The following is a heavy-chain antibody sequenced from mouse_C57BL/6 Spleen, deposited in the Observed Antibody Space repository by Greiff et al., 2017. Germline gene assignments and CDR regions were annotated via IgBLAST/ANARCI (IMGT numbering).Heavy chain of an antibody. J-gene: IGHJ2*01. CDR3: ASLGRNFDY. D-gene: IGHD4-1*01. Sequence: VQLQQPGAELVKPGASVKLSCKASGYTFTSYWMQWVKQRPGQGLEWIGEIDPSDSYTNYNQKFKGKATLTVDTSSSTAYMQLSSLTSEDSAVYYCASLGRNFDYWGQGTTLTVSS. V-gene: IGHV1-50*01. CDR2: IDPSDSYT. CDR1: GYTFTSYW.